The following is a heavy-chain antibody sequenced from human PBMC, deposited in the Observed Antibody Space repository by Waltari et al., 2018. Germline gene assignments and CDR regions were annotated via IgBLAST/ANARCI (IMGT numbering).Heavy chain of an antibody. D-gene: IGHD2-21*01. Sequence: EVQLAESGGGLVQPGGSLRLSWAAAGFSIEPYGINRGRQAPGKGLEWVSGFSGSGVTTYYADSVKGRFTISRDNSKNTLYLQMTSLRAEDTSVYYCAKFNCGGDCYKYYFDYWGPGTLVTVSS. CDR3: AKFNCGGDCYKYYFDY. CDR1: GFSIEPYG. CDR2: FSGSGVTT. V-gene: IGHV3-23*04. J-gene: IGHJ4*02.